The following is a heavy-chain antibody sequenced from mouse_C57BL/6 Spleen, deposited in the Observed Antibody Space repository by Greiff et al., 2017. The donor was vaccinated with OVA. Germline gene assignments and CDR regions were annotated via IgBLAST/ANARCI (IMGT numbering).Heavy chain of an antibody. J-gene: IGHJ2*01. V-gene: IGHV1-19*01. Sequence: EVQLQQSGPVLVKPGASVKMSCKASGYTFTDYYMNWVKQSHGKSLEWIGVINPYNGGTSYNQKFKGKATLTVDKSSSTAYMELNSLTSEVSAVYYCARGGYYFDYWGQGTTLTVSS. CDR3: ARGGYYFDY. CDR1: GYTFTDYY. CDR2: INPYNGGT.